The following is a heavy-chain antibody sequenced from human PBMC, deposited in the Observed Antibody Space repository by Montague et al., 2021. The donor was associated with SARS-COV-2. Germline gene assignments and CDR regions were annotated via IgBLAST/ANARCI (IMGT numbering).Heavy chain of an antibody. Sequence: TLSLTCTVSGGSISSGSYCWIWIPPPDGKGLNWIMRNYTSRNTNYTPSLKIRITISGATSKNPFSLKLSSVTAAATSVCYCAGERPPVATSFYYYYYGMDVWGQGTTVTVSS. D-gene: IGHD5-12*01. CDR3: AGERPPVATSFYYYYYGMDV. J-gene: IGHJ6*02. CDR1: GGSISSGSYC. V-gene: IGHV4-61*02. CDR2: NYTSRNT.